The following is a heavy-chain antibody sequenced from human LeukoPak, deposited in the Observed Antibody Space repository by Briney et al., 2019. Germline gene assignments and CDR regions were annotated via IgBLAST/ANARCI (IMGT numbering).Heavy chain of an antibody. Sequence: PGGSLRLSCAASGFTFSSYGMHWVRQAPGKGLEWLSYISGGGNTIYYADSVKGRFTISRDNAKNSLYLQMNSLRGEDTAVYYCVREYGCVDYWGQGTLVTVSS. J-gene: IGHJ4*02. CDR2: ISGGGNTI. V-gene: IGHV3-48*04. CDR1: GFTFSSYG. D-gene: IGHD5-24*01. CDR3: VREYGCVDY.